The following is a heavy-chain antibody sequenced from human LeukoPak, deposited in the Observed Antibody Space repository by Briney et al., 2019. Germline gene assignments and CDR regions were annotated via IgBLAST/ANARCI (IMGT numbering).Heavy chain of an antibody. V-gene: IGHV3-23*01. CDR2: ISGSGGST. CDR3: AKSSYYDSSGYYREYYFDF. CDR1: RFTFSTYG. D-gene: IGHD3-22*01. J-gene: IGHJ4*02. Sequence: GGSLRLSCAASRFTFSTYGMSWVRQAPGKGLEWVSSISGSGGSTNYADSVKGRFTISRDNSKNTLYLQMNSLRDEDTAVFYCAKSSYYDSSGYYREYYFDFWGQGTLVTVSS.